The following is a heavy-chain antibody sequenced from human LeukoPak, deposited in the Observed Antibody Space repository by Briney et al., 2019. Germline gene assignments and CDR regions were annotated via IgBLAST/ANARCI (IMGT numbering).Heavy chain of an antibody. J-gene: IGHJ5*02. V-gene: IGHV3-23*01. CDR2: ISGSGGST. CDR1: GFPLSSYA. D-gene: IGHD3-3*01. Sequence: GGSLRLSCAASGFPLSSYAMSWVRQAPGKGLEWVSGISGSGGSTYYAASVKGRLTISRDNSKNTLYRQKHSLRAEDTAVYYCAKSPSYYDFWSSYPESPSDNWFVPWGQGTLVTVSS. CDR3: AKSPSYYDFWSSYPESPSDNWFVP.